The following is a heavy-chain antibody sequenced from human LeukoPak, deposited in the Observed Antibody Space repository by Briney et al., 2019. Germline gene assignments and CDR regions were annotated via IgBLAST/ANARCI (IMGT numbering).Heavy chain of an antibody. D-gene: IGHD3-22*01. Sequence: SETLSLTCTVSGGSISSSSYYWGWIRQPPGKGLEWIGSIYYSGSTYYNPSLKSRVTISVDTSKNQFSLKLSSVTAADTAVYYCARGGYYYDSSGYYALHFDYWGQGTLVTVSS. V-gene: IGHV4-39*07. CDR2: IYYSGST. CDR3: ARGGYYYDSSGYYALHFDY. CDR1: GGSISSSSYY. J-gene: IGHJ4*02.